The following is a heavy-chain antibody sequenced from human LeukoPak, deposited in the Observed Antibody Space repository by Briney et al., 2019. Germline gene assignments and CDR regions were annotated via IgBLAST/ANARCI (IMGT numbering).Heavy chain of an antibody. CDR1: GFTFSSYS. CDR3: AKDPIFSGSYGVFDY. Sequence: KAGGSLRLSCAASGFTFSSYSMNWVRQAPGKGLEWVSSISSSSSYIYYADSVKGRFTISRDNAKNSLYLQMNSLRAGDTAVYYCAKDPIFSGSYGVFDYWGLGTLVTVSS. V-gene: IGHV3-21*04. CDR2: ISSSSSYI. J-gene: IGHJ4*02. D-gene: IGHD1-26*01.